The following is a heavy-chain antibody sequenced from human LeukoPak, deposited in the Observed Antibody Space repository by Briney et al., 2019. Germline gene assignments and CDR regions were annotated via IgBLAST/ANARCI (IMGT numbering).Heavy chain of an antibody. V-gene: IGHV4-61*05. CDR2: IYYSGST. J-gene: IGHJ6*02. Sequence: SETLSLTCTVSGGSISSSSYYWGWIRQPPGKGLEWIGYIYYSGSTNYNPSLKSRVTISVDTSKNQFSLKLSSVTAADTAVYYCASGGDYYYYYGMDVWGQGTTVTVSS. CDR1: GGSISSSSYY. CDR3: ASGGDYYYYYGMDV. D-gene: IGHD2-21*02.